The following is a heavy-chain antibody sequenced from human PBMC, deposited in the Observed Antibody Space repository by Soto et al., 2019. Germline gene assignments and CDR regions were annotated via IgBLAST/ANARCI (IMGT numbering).Heavy chain of an antibody. V-gene: IGHV5-10-1*01. J-gene: IGHJ6*02. CDR2: IGPSDSYT. Sequence: GESLKISCKGSGYSFTSYWISWVRQMPGKGLEWMGRIGPSDSYTNYSPSFQGHVTISADKSISTAYLQWSSLKASDTAMYYCARRRYVWGSYRYTPYYYYGMDVWGQGTTVTVSS. D-gene: IGHD3-16*02. CDR1: GYSFTSYW. CDR3: ARRRYVWGSYRYTPYYYYGMDV.